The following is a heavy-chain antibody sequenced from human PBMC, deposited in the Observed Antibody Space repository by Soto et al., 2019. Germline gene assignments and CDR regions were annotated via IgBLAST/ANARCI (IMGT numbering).Heavy chain of an antibody. V-gene: IGHV3-30*18. D-gene: IGHD3-10*01. CDR3: AKESGDGDYFDY. J-gene: IGHJ4*02. CDR2: ISYDGSNK. Sequence: ESGGGVVQPGRSLRLSCAASGFTFSSYGMHWVRQAPGKGLEWVAVISYDGSNKYYADSVKGRFTISRDNSKNTLYLQMNSLRAEDTAVYYCAKESGDGDYFDYWGQGTLVTVSS. CDR1: GFTFSSYG.